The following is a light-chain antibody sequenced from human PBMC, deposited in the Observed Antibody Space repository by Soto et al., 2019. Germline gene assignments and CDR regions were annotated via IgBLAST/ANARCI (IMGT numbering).Light chain of an antibody. V-gene: IGKV3-20*01. CDR3: QQYGNYPWT. CDR1: QSVSSYF. Sequence: DIVLTQSPGTLSLSTGERATLSCRASQSVSSYFLAWCQQKPGQAPRLLIYAASSRATGLPDRFSGSGSGTDFTLTISRLEPEDFAVYYGQQYGNYPWTFGQGTKVEI. CDR2: AAS. J-gene: IGKJ1*01.